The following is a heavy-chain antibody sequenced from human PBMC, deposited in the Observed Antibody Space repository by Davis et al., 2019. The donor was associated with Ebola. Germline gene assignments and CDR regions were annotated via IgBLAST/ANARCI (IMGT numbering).Heavy chain of an antibody. J-gene: IGHJ4*02. CDR1: GFTFSSYS. Sequence: GESLKISCAASGFTFSSYSMNWVRQAPGKGLEWVSAISGSGGSTYYADSVKGRFTISRDNSKNTLYLQMNSLRAEDTAVYYCARVTEDQIFGGGAYWGQGTLVTVSS. CDR2: ISGSGGST. V-gene: IGHV3-23*01. CDR3: ARVTEDQIFGGGAY. D-gene: IGHD3-3*01.